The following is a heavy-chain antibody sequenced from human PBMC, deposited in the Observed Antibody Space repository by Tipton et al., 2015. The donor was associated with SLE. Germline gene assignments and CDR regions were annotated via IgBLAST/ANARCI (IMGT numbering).Heavy chain of an antibody. CDR2: IVVGGGTT. J-gene: IGHJ4*02. Sequence: QLVQSGAEVKKPGTSVKVSCKASGFTFSSSAVQWMRQARGQRLEWIGWIVVGGGTTKYAQKFQERVTITRDMSTSTAYMEVTSLRSEDTAVYYCAADTLVAGVWGQGTLVTVSS. V-gene: IGHV1-58*01. CDR3: AADTLVAGV. D-gene: IGHD2-15*01. CDR1: GFTFSSSA.